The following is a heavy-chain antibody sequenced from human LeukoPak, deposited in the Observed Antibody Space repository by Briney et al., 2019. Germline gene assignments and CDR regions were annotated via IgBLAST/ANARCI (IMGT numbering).Heavy chain of an antibody. CDR1: GFTVSSNS. V-gene: IGHV3-53*01. J-gene: IGHJ4*02. CDR3: ARGRVGYCTNGVCYTYLDYFDY. D-gene: IGHD2-8*01. Sequence: GGSLRLSCTVSGFTVSSNSMSWVRQAPGKGLEWVSFIYSDNTHYSDSVKGRFTISRDNSKNTLYLQMNSLRAEDTAVYYCARGRVGYCTNGVCYTYLDYFDYWGQGTLVTVSS. CDR2: IYSDNT.